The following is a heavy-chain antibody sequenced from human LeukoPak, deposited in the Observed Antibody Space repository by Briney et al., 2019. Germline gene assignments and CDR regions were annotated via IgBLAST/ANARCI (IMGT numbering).Heavy chain of an antibody. CDR3: ARGRPYCGGDCYPVDH. V-gene: IGHV4-59*01. J-gene: IGHJ4*02. D-gene: IGHD2-21*02. Sequence: SETLSLTCTVSGGSISSYYWSWIRQPPGKGPEWIGYIYYSGSTNYNPSLKSRVTISVDTSKNQFSLKLRSVTAADTAVYYCARGRPYCGGDCYPVDHWGQGTLVTVSS. CDR2: IYYSGST. CDR1: GGSISSYY.